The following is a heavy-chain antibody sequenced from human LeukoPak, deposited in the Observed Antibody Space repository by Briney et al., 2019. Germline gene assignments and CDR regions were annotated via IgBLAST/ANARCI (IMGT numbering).Heavy chain of an antibody. J-gene: IGHJ4*02. V-gene: IGHV1-69*05. CDR3: ARELRGNSDY. Sequence: SVKVSCKASGGTLSIYGISWVRQAPGQGLEWMGGIIPMFGTANYAQKFQGRVTMTRDTSTSTVYMELNSLTSEDTAVYYCARELRGNSDYWGQGTLVTVSS. CDR2: IIPMFGTA. D-gene: IGHD4-23*01. CDR1: GGTLSIYG.